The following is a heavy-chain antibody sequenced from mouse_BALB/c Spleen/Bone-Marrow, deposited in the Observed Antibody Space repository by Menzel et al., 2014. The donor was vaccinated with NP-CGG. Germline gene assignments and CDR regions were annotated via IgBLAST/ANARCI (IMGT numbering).Heavy chain of an antibody. CDR1: GFNIKDTY. D-gene: IGHD1-1*01. J-gene: IGHJ1*01. V-gene: IGHV14-3*02. CDR3: ASYYYGRYFDV. Sequence: DVHLVESGAELVKPGASVKLSCTASGFNIKDTYMHWVKQRPEQGLEWIGRIDPANGNTKYDPKFQGKATITADTPSNTAYLQLSSLTSEDTAVYYCASYYYGRYFDVWGAGTTVTVSS. CDR2: IDPANGNT.